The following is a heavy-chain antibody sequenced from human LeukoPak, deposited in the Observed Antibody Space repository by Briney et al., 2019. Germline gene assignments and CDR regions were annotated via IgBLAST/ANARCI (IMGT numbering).Heavy chain of an antibody. CDR2: IYYSGST. CDR1: GGSISSYY. CDR3: ARHRLRLGTGGDY. D-gene: IGHD3-16*01. J-gene: IGHJ4*02. V-gene: IGHV4-59*08. Sequence: PSETLSLTCTVSGGSISSYYWSWIRQPPGKGLEWIGYIYYSGSTNYNPSLKSRVTISVDTSKNHFSLNLTSVTAADTAVYYCARHRLRLGTGGDYWGQGTLVTVSS.